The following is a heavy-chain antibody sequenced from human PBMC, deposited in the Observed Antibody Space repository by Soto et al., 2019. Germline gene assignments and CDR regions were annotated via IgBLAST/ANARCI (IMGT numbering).Heavy chain of an antibody. D-gene: IGHD6-13*01. CDR2: ISYDGSNK. J-gene: IGHJ4*02. CDR1: GFTFISYG. CDR3: GSYLSSWILFFVF. V-gene: IGHV3-30*03. Sequence: QVQLVESGGGVVQPGRSLRLSCAASGFTFISYGMHWVRQAPGKGLEWVAVISYDGSNKYYADSVKGRFTISRDNSKNTLYLQMNRLRAEDTAVYYCGSYLSSWILFFVFWGQGTLVTVFS.